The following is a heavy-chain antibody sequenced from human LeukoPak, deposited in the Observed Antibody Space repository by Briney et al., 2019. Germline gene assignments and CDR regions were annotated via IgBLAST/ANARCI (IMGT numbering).Heavy chain of an antibody. J-gene: IGHJ5*02. V-gene: IGHV1-2*04. CDR3: ARGLIYPAWSRAWFDP. Sequence: ASVKVSCKASGYTFTGYYMHWVRQAPGQGLEWMGWINPNSGGTNYTQKFQGWVTMTRDTSISTAYMELSSLRSEDTAVYYCARGLIYPAWSRAWFDPWGQGTLVTVSS. CDR2: INPNSGGT. D-gene: IGHD2-2*02. CDR1: GYTFTGYY.